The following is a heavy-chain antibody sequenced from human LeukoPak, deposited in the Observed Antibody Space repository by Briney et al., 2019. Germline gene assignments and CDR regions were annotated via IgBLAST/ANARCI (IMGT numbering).Heavy chain of an antibody. CDR3: AKMSSWRIVGTTNFDY. D-gene: IGHD1-26*01. CDR2: ISGGGDYA. Sequence: GGSLRLSCAVSGLTFSNYAMTWVRQAPGKGLEWVSIISGGGDYAYYADSVKDRFTASTDISMDTLYLQMNSLRAEDTAIYYCAKMSSWRIVGTTNFDYWGQGILVTVSS. CDR1: GLTFSNYA. J-gene: IGHJ4*02. V-gene: IGHV3-23*01.